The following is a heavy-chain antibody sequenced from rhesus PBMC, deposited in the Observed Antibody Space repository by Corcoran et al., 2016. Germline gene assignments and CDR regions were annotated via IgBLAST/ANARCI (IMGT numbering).Heavy chain of an antibody. CDR2: IYWNDSK. V-gene: IGHV2-95*01. CDR1: GFSISTSGTG. J-gene: IGHJ4*01. Sequence: VTLKESGPALVKPTQTLTLTCTFSGFSISTSGTGVGWLRQPPGKALEWLASIYWNDSKYYSTSLNSRLTISKDTSKNQVVLTMTNMDPVDTATYYCARVKMTVRNFDYWGQGVLVTVSS. D-gene: IGHD4-23*01. CDR3: ARVKMTVRNFDY.